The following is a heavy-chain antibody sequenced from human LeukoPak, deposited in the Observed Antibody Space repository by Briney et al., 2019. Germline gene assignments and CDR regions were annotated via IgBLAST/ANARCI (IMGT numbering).Heavy chain of an antibody. J-gene: IGHJ6*04. CDR2: IIPIFGTA. Sequence: SVKVSCKAPGGTFSSYAISWVRQAPGQGLEWMGGIIPIFGTANYAQKFQGRVTITADKSTRTAYMELSSLRTEDTAVYYCARGSGKTNYSMDVSGKGTTVTVSS. V-gene: IGHV1-69*06. CDR3: ARGSGKTNYSMDV. D-gene: IGHD3-10*01. CDR1: GGTFSSYA.